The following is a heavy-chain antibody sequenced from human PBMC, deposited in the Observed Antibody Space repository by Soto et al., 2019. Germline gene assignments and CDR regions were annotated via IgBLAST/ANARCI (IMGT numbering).Heavy chain of an antibody. J-gene: IGHJ1*01. D-gene: IGHD6-13*01. CDR3: AKDQGAAGTISRYFQY. Sequence: EVQLFESGGGLVQPEGSLRLSCAASGFPFSSYAMSWVRQAPGKGLEWVSGMSGSGGTTYYADSVKGRFTISRDNCKNTLYLQVNRLRAEDTAVYYCAKDQGAAGTISRYFQYWGQGTLVTVSS. V-gene: IGHV3-23*01. CDR1: GFPFSSYA. CDR2: MSGSGGTT.